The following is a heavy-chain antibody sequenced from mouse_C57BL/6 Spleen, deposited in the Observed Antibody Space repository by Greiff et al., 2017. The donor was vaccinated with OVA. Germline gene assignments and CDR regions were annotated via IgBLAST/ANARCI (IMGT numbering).Heavy chain of an antibody. CDR2: IYPGSGST. V-gene: IGHV1-55*01. Sequence: QVQLQQPGAGLVKPGASVKMSCKASGYTFTSYWITWVKQRPGQGLEWIGDIYPGSGSTNYNEKFKSKATLTVDTSSSTAYMQLSSLTSEDSAVDYCARYTTVGLAMDYWGQGTSVTVSS. CDR3: ARYTTVGLAMDY. J-gene: IGHJ4*01. CDR1: GYTFTSYW. D-gene: IGHD1-1*01.